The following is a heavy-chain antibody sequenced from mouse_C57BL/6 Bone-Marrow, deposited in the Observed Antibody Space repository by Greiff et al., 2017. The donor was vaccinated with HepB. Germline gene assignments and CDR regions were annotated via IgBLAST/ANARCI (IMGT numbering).Heavy chain of an antibody. CDR2: IDPEDGET. CDR3: ARYDATVVSWYFDV. J-gene: IGHJ1*03. D-gene: IGHD1-1*01. Sequence: EVQLQQPGAELVKPGASVKLSCTASGFTIKDYYMHWVKQRTEQGLEWIGRIDPEDGETKYAPKFQGKATITADTSSNTDYLQLNSLTSEDTAVYYCARYDATVVSWYFDVWGTGTTVTVSS. V-gene: IGHV14-2*01. CDR1: GFTIKDYY.